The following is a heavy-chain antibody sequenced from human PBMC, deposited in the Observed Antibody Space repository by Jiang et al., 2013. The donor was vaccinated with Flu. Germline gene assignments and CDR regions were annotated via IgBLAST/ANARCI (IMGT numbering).Heavy chain of an antibody. D-gene: IGHD3-16*01. Sequence: VQLVESGGGLVKPGGSLRLSCAASGFTFSDYYMSWIRQAPGKGLEWVSYISSSGSTIYYADSVKGRFTISRDNSKNTLYLQMNSLRAEDTAVYYCAKTSLMGDAFDIWGQGTMVTVSS. CDR3: AKTSLMGDAFDI. CDR2: ISSSGSTI. V-gene: IGHV3-11*01. CDR1: GFTFSDYY. J-gene: IGHJ3*02.